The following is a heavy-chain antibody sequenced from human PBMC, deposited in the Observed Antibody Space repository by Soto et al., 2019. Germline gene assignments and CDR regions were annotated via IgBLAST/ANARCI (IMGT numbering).Heavy chain of an antibody. J-gene: IGHJ4*02. CDR1: GGSISSGGYY. CDR3: ARVKAQYYDILTGYPLGDY. Sequence: SETLSLTCTVSGGSISSGGYYWSWIRQHPGKGLEWIGYIYYSGSTYYNPSLKSRVTISVDTSKNQFSLKLSSVTAADTAVYYCARVKAQYYDILTGYPLGDYWGQGTLVTVSS. CDR2: IYYSGST. D-gene: IGHD3-9*01. V-gene: IGHV4-31*03.